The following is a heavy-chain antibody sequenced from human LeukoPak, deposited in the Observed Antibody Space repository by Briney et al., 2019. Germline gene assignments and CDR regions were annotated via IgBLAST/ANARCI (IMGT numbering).Heavy chain of an antibody. CDR3: ARVEQQLVRFGSSDY. D-gene: IGHD6-13*01. CDR2: INPSGV. V-gene: IGHV1-46*02. CDR1: GYSFNSYY. Sequence: ASVKVSCKASGYSFNSYYMHWVRQAPGLGLEWMGIINPSGVTYAQKFQGRVSMTRDMSTSIAYMELRSLRSDDTAVYYCARVEQQLVRFGSSDYWGQGTLVTVSS. J-gene: IGHJ4*02.